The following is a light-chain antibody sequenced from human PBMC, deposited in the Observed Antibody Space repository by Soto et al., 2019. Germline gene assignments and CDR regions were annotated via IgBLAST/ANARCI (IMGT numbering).Light chain of an antibody. Sequence: DIQVTQSPSSVSASVGDRVTIACXAGQDIGSWLTWYQHKPGKAPKLXISTASSLQSGVPSRFSGSGSGTDFTLTISCLQSEDFATYYCQQYYSFPWTFGQGTKVDIK. CDR1: QDIGSW. V-gene: IGKV1-12*01. J-gene: IGKJ1*01. CDR2: TAS. CDR3: QQYYSFPWT.